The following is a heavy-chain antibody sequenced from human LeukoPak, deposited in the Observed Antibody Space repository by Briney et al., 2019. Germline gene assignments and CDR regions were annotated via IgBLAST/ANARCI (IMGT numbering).Heavy chain of an antibody. J-gene: IGHJ4*02. CDR2: INHSGST. CDR3: ARREGDTSMVRSFDY. D-gene: IGHD5-18*01. Sequence: PSETLSLTCAVYGGSFSGYYWSWIRQPPGKGLEWIGEINHSGSTNYNPSLKSRVTISVDTSKNQFSLNLSSETAADTAVYYCARREGDTSMVRSFDYWGQGTLVTVSS. V-gene: IGHV4-34*01. CDR1: GGSFSGYY.